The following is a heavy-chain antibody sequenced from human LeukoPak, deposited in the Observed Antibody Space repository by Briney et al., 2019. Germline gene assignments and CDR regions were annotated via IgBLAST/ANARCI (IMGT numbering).Heavy chain of an antibody. CDR1: GYTFTGYY. J-gene: IGHJ5*02. D-gene: IGHD3-3*01. Sequence: ASVKVSCKASGYTFTGYYMHWVRQAPGQGLEWMGWINPNSGGTNYAQKFQGRVTMTRDTSISTAYMELSRLRSDDTAVYYCARAAFWRGRGFDPWGQGTLVTVSS. V-gene: IGHV1-2*02. CDR3: ARAAFWRGRGFDP. CDR2: INPNSGGT.